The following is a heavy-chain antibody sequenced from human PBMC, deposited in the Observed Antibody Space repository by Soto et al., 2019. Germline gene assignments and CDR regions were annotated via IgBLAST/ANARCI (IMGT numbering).Heavy chain of an antibody. D-gene: IGHD6-6*01. V-gene: IGHV1-69*06. Sequence: QVQVFQSGAEVKKPGSSVRVSCKVSGGTLNSQSITWVRQAPGQGLEWMGGIIPMFGTPTDAQKFRGRVTISADTSTSTVYMELRSLSSQDTAVYYCATSLAARRKPYNWLDARGQGTLVNVSS. CDR1: GGTLNSQS. CDR3: ATSLAARRKPYNWLDA. CDR2: IIPMFGTP. J-gene: IGHJ5*02.